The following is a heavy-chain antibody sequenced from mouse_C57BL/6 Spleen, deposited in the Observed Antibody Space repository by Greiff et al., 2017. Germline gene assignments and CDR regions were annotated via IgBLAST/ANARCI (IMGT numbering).Heavy chain of an antibody. V-gene: IGHV1-39*01. CDR1: GYSFTDYN. CDR3: ASGDYGSRDWFAY. J-gene: IGHJ3*01. D-gene: IGHD1-1*01. Sequence: EVQVVESGPELVKPGASVKISCKASGYSFTDYNMNWVKQSNGKSLEWIGVINPNYGTTSYNQKFKGKATLTVDQSSSTAYMQLNSLTSEDSAVYYCASGDYGSRDWFAYWGQGTLVTVSA. CDR2: INPNYGTT.